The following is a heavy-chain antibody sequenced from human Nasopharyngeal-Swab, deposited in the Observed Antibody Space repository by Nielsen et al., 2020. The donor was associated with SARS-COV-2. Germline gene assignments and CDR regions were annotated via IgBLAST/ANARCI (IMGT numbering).Heavy chain of an antibody. CDR1: GFTFSSYY. CDR3: AREGSTGYYYGMDV. J-gene: IGHJ6*02. D-gene: IGHD1-1*01. Sequence: ESLKIPCAASGFTFSSYYMHWVRQATGKGLEWVSAIGTAGDTYYPGSVKGRFTISRENAKNSLYLQMNSLRAGDTAVYYCAREGSTGYYYGMDVWGQGTTVTVSS. CDR2: IGTAGDT. V-gene: IGHV3-13*04.